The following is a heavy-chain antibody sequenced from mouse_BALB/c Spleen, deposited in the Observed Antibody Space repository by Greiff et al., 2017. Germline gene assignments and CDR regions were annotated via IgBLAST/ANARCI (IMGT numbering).Heavy chain of an antibody. CDR1: GFTFSDYY. CDR3: AYAMDY. Sequence: EVQLQQSGGGLVKPGGSLKLSCAASGFTFSDYYMYWVRQTPEKRLEWVATISDGGSYTYYPDSVKGRFTISRDNAKNNLYLQMSSLKSEDTAMYYCAYAMDYWGQGTSVTVSS. CDR2: ISDGGSYT. J-gene: IGHJ4*01. V-gene: IGHV5-4*02.